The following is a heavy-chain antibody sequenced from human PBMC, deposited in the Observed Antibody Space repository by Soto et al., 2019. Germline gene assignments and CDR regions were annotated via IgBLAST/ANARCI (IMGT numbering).Heavy chain of an antibody. CDR3: ARYGNFYDSGGSRDY. D-gene: IGHD3-22*01. J-gene: IGHJ4*02. CDR1: GFTFSSYN. CDR2: ISASSTYI. V-gene: IGHV3-21*01. Sequence: EVQLVESGGDVVKAGGSLRLSCVGSGFTFSSYNMHWVRQAPGKGLEWVSSISASSTYIHYADSVKGRFTISRDNANNSLYLHMNSLRAADTAVYYCARYGNFYDSGGSRDYWGQGTLVTVSS.